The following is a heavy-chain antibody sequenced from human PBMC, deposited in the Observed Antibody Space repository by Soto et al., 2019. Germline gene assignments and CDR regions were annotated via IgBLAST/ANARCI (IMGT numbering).Heavy chain of an antibody. Sequence: QLQLQESGPGLVKPSETLSLTCTVSGGSISSSSYYWGWIRQPPGKGLEWIGGIYYSWSTYYNPSLKSRVTISVDTSKNQFSLKLSSVTAADTAVYYCARLAYDYIWGSYRPYYFDYWGQGTLVTVSS. CDR1: GGSISSSSYY. D-gene: IGHD3-16*02. J-gene: IGHJ4*02. CDR3: ARLAYDYIWGSYRPYYFDY. CDR2: IYYSWST. V-gene: IGHV4-39*01.